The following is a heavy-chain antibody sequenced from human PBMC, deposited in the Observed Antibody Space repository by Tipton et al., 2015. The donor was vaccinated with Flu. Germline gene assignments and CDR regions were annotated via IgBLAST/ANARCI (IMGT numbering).Heavy chain of an antibody. CDR1: GGSFSGYY. J-gene: IGHJ5*02. Sequence: GLVKPSETLSLTCAVYGGSFSGYYWSWIRQPPGKGLEWIGEINHSGSTNYNPSLKSRVTISVDTSKNQFSLKLSSVTAADTAVYYCARRTKGTMVRGVIVNWFDPWGQGTLVTVSS. CDR3: ARRTKGTMVRGVIVNWFDP. CDR2: INHSGST. V-gene: IGHV4-34*01. D-gene: IGHD3-10*01.